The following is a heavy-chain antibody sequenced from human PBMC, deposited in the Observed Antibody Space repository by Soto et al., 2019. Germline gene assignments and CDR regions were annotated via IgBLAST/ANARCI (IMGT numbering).Heavy chain of an antibody. CDR2: IYYSGST. J-gene: IGHJ2*01. Sequence: QVQLQESGPGLVKPSETLSPTCTVSVSGGSVSTGVHYWSWIRQPPGKGLEWIGYIYYSGSTNYNPSLKSRVIISVDAAKNQFSLKLTSVTAADTAVYYCARGYYTSWYWFDRWGRGTLVTVSS. V-gene: IGHV4-61*08. D-gene: IGHD6-13*01. CDR1: GGSVSTGVHY. CDR3: ARGYYTSWYWFDR.